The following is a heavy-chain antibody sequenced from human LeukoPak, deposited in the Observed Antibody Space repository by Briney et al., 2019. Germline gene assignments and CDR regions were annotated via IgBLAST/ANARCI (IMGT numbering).Heavy chain of an antibody. Sequence: SSATLSLTCTVSGGSISSTDYYWGWIRQPPGEGLQWIGSIYYSGSTYYNPSLKSRLTISVDRSKNQFSLKLSSVSAADTAVYYCATGFYYFDYWGQGTLVTVSS. CDR3: ATGFYYFDY. J-gene: IGHJ4*02. V-gene: IGHV4-39*01. CDR1: GGSISSTDYY. D-gene: IGHD7-27*01. CDR2: IYYSGST.